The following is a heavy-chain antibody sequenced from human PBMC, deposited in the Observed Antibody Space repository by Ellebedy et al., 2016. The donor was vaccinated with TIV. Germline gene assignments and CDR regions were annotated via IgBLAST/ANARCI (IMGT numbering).Heavy chain of an antibody. CDR3: ARTGGYFFDY. D-gene: IGHD1-14*01. V-gene: IGHV4-4*02. CDR2: IYHRGGT. Sequence: MPGGSLRLSCAVSGGSITSEYWWAWVRQPPGGALEWIAEIYHRGGTNYKSSLKSRVTMSLDKSKNQFSLRLNSVTAADTAVYYCARTGGYFFDYWGQGSLVTVSS. CDR1: GGSITSEYW. J-gene: IGHJ4*02.